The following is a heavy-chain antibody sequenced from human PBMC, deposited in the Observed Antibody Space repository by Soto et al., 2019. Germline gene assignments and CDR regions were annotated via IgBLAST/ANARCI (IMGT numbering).Heavy chain of an antibody. V-gene: IGHV1-3*01. D-gene: IGHD5-18*01. J-gene: IGHJ6*02. CDR1: GYTFTSYA. Sequence: ASVKVSCKASGYTFTSYAMHWVRQAPGQRLEWMGWINAGNGNTKYSQKFQGRVTITRDTSASTAYMELSSLRSEDTAVYYCASVPSGYSYGYAYYYYGMDVWGQGTTVTVSS. CDR2: INAGNGNT. CDR3: ASVPSGYSYGYAYYYYGMDV.